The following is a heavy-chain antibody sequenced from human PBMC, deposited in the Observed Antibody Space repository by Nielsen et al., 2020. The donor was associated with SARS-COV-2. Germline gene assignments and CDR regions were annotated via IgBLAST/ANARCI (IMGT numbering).Heavy chain of an antibody. CDR3: ARGHSSPSWYYYMDV. Sequence: SETLSLTFTVSGGSVSSYYWSWIRQTPGKGLEWIGYIYYSGSTNYNPSLKSRVTISVDTSKNQFSLKLSSVTAADTAVYYCARGHSSPSWYYYMDVWGKGTTVTVSS. CDR1: GGSVSSYY. J-gene: IGHJ6*03. CDR2: IYYSGST. D-gene: IGHD6-13*01. V-gene: IGHV4-59*02.